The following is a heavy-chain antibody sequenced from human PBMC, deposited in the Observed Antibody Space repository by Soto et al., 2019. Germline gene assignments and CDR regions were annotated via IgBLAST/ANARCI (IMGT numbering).Heavy chain of an antibody. Sequence: QYGGCLRLCCAASGLTVCISWMSVVRQAPGKGLEWVANIKQDGSEKYYVDSVKGRFTISRDNAKNSLYLQMNSLRAEDTAVYYCARAFPGIAAAGIDYWGQGTLVTVSS. J-gene: IGHJ4*02. CDR3: ARAFPGIAAAGIDY. CDR1: GLTVCISW. D-gene: IGHD6-13*01. V-gene: IGHV3-7*05. CDR2: IKQDGSEK.